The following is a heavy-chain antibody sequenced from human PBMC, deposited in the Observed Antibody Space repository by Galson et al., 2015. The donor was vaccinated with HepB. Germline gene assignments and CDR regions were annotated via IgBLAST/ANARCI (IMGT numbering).Heavy chain of an antibody. J-gene: IGHJ4*02. CDR3: AQTLQLLWFGEPYFDY. CDR1: GFTFSDYY. CDR2: ISSSSSYT. D-gene: IGHD3-10*01. Sequence: SLRLSCAASGFTFSDYYMSWIRQAPGKGLEWVSYISSSSSYTNYADSVKGRFTISRDNAKNSLYLQMNSLRAEDTAVYYRAQTLQLLWFGEPYFDYWGQGTLVTVSS. V-gene: IGHV3-11*03.